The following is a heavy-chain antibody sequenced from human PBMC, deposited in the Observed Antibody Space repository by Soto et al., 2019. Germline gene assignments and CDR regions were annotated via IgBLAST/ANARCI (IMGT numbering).Heavy chain of an antibody. CDR1: GFSLSTSTMC. D-gene: IGHD3-9*01. V-gene: IGHV2-70*01. Sequence: ESGPTLVNPTQTLTLTCTFSGFSLSTSTMCVTWIRQPPGKALEWLALIDWDDDQFYSTSLKTSLTISKDTSKNQVVLTMTNLDPVDTATYYCAWGCTHLTGFQGFDPWGQGTLVTVSS. CDR2: IDWDDDQ. J-gene: IGHJ5*02. CDR3: AWGCTHLTGFQGFDP.